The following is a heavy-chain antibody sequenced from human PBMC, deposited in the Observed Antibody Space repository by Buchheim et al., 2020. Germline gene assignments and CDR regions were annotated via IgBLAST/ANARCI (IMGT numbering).Heavy chain of an antibody. CDR3: ASTSSIAARHSPYFDY. CDR2: ISSSGSTI. CDR1: GFTFSDYY. V-gene: IGHV3-11*01. D-gene: IGHD6-6*01. J-gene: IGHJ4*02. Sequence: QVQLVESGGGLVKPGGSLRLSCAASGFTFSDYYMSWIRQAPGKGLEWGSYISSSGSTIYYADSVKGRLPISRDNAKKSLYMQMNSLRAEDTAVYYCASTSSIAARHSPYFDYWGQGTL.